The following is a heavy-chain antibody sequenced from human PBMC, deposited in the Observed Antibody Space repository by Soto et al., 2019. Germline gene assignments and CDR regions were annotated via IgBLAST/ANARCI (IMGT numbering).Heavy chain of an antibody. V-gene: IGHV1-69*01. CDR3: ARESSSPNYYYYGMDV. D-gene: IGHD6-6*01. J-gene: IGHJ6*02. CDR2: IIPLLNTP. Sequence: QVQLVQSGAEVKKPGSSVKVSCRASGGTFSSYAVSWVLQAPGQGLEWMGVIIPLLNTPKYVEKFQGRVTITADASATTAYLELSSLTSEDTAVYYCARESSSPNYYYYGMDVWGQGTTVTVSS. CDR1: GGTFSSYA.